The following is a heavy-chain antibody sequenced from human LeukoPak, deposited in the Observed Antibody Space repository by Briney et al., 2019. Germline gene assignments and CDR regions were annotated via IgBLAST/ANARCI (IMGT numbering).Heavy chain of an antibody. CDR3: AKGLERESRLDS. CDR1: GFTFSSYA. D-gene: IGHD1-1*01. Sequence: GGSLRLSCAASGFTFSSYAMNWVRQAPGKGLEWVSSISSSGDRTYYADSVKGRFTISRDNSKNTLYLQMNSLRAEDTALYYCAKGLERESRLDSWGQGTLVTVSS. CDR2: ISSSGDRT. V-gene: IGHV3-23*01. J-gene: IGHJ4*02.